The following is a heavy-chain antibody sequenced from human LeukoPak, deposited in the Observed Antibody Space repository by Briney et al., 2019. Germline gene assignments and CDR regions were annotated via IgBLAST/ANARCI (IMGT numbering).Heavy chain of an antibody. CDR1: GFTFSSYS. D-gene: IGHD3-9*01. CDR3: ASHPYYDILTGYSPWFDP. Sequence: GGSLRLSCAASGFTFSSYSMNWVRQAPGKGLEWVSYISSSSSTIYYADSVKGRFTISRDNAKNSLYLQMNSLRDEDTAVYYCASHPYYDILTGYSPWFDPWGQGTLVTVSS. V-gene: IGHV3-48*02. CDR2: ISSSSSTI. J-gene: IGHJ5*02.